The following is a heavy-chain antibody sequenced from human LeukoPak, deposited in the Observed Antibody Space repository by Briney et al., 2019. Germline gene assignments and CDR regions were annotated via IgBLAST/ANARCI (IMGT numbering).Heavy chain of an antibody. J-gene: IGHJ6*03. CDR2: ISGGAGST. Sequence: GGSLRLSCAASGFTFSTYAMSWVRQAPGKGLECVSVISGGAGSTYYADSVKGRFTISRDNSKSTLYLQMNSLRAEDTAVYYCAKDKYNFWSGSNYYYMDVWGKGTTVTVSS. V-gene: IGHV3-23*01. CDR1: GFTFSTYA. D-gene: IGHD3-3*01. CDR3: AKDKYNFWSGSNYYYMDV.